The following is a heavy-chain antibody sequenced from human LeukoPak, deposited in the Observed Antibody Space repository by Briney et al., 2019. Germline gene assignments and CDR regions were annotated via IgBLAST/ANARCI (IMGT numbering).Heavy chain of an antibody. V-gene: IGHV1-2*06. CDR2: INPNSGGT. Sequence: ASVKVSCKASGYTFTGYYMHWVRQAPGRGLEWMGRINPNSGGTNYAQKFQGRVTMTRDTSISTAYMELSRLRSDDTAVYYCARDPDFWSGYHWFDPWGQGTLVTVSS. J-gene: IGHJ5*02. D-gene: IGHD3-3*01. CDR1: GYTFTGYY. CDR3: ARDPDFWSGYHWFDP.